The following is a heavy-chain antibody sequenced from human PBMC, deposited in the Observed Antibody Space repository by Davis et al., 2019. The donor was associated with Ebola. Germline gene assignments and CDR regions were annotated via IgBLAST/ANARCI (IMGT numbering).Heavy chain of an antibody. Sequence: SETLSLTCAVSGYSMNRGYYWGWIRQPPGKGLEYIGSFYPSRSAYYNPSLKSRVAISVDASKNQFSLKLRSMTASDTAVYYCSRVGYCSGGDCPPQWGPGTLVTVSS. J-gene: IGHJ4*01. CDR1: GYSMNRGYY. D-gene: IGHD2-15*01. CDR3: SRVGYCSGGDCPPQ. V-gene: IGHV4-38-2*01. CDR2: FYPSRSA.